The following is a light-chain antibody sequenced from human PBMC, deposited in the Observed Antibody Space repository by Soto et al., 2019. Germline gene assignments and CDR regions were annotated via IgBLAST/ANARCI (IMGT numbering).Light chain of an antibody. CDR3: SSYTSSSTLNWV. CDR1: SSDIGGYNY. V-gene: IGLV2-14*01. Sequence: QSALTQPASVSVSPGQSITISCTGTSSDIGGYNYVSWYQQHPGKAPKLMIYEVSNRPSGVSNRFSGSKSGNTASLTISGLQAEDEADYYCSSYTSSSTLNWVFGGGTKVTVL. CDR2: EVS. J-gene: IGLJ3*02.